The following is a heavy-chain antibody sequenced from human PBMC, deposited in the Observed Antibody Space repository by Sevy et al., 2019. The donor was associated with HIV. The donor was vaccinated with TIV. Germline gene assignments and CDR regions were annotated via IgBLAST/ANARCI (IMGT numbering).Heavy chain of an antibody. CDR2: IKSITDGGTT. J-gene: IGHJ6*03. V-gene: IGHV3-15*01. CDR1: GFTFSNAW. Sequence: GGSLRLSCAASGFTFSNAWMSWVRQAPGKGLEWVGRIKSITDGGTTDYAAPVKGRFTISRDDSKNTLYLQMNSLKTEDTAVYYCTTDLSWYYSGSGTNRLHRPGRYYMDVWGKGTTVTVSS. D-gene: IGHD3-10*01. CDR3: TTDLSWYYSGSGTNRLHRPGRYYMDV.